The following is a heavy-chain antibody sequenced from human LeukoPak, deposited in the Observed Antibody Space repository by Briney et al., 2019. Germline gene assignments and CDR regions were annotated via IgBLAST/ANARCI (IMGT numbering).Heavy chain of an antibody. CDR1: GYTFTSYG. D-gene: IGHD3-3*01. V-gene: IGHV1-18*01. CDR3: ARDPHYYDFWSGYRPYYFDY. J-gene: IGHJ4*02. Sequence: GASVKVSCKASGYTFTSYGISWVRQAPGQGLEWMGWISAYNGNTNYAQKLQGRVTMTTDTSTSTAYMELSSLRSEDTAVYYCARDPHYYDFWSGYRPYYFDYWGQGTLVTVSS. CDR2: ISAYNGNT.